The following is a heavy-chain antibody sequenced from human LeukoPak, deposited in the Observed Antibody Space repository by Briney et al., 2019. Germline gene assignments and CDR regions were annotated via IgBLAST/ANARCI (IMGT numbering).Heavy chain of an antibody. CDR3: AGGITMIVVVIQDDAFDI. CDR1: GGTFSSYA. V-gene: IGHV1-69*04. D-gene: IGHD3-22*01. CDR2: IIPILGIA. J-gene: IGHJ3*02. Sequence: SVKVSCKASGGTFSSYAISWVRQAPGQGLEWMGRIIPILGIANYAQKFQGRVTITADKSTSTAYMELSSLRSEDTAVYYCAGGITMIVVVIQDDAFDIWGQGTMVTVSS.